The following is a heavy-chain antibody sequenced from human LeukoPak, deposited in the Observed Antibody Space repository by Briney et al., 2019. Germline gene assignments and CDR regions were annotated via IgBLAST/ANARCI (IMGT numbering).Heavy chain of an antibody. CDR1: GDSVSSHNAA. CDR2: TYYRSKWYN. D-gene: IGHD2-15*01. J-gene: IGHJ4*02. V-gene: IGHV6-1*01. Sequence: SQTLSLTCAISGDSVSSHNAAWNWIRQSPSRGVEWLGRTYYRSKWYNDYAVSVKSRITINPDTSKNQFSLQLNSVTPEDTAVYYCARDLSGQYCSGGSCYVFDYWGQGTLVTVSS. CDR3: ARDLSGQYCSGGSCYVFDY.